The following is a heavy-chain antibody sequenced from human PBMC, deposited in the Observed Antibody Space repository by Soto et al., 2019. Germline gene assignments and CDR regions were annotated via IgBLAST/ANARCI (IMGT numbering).Heavy chain of an antibody. J-gene: IGHJ6*02. D-gene: IGHD2-21*01. V-gene: IGHV1-46*01. CDR1: GYTFTSYY. CDR2: INPSGGST. CDR3: ARIPSVSPDYYGMDV. Sequence: QVQLVQSGAEVKKPGASVKVSCKASGYTFTSYYMHWVRQAPGQGLEWMGIINPSGGSTSYAQKFQGRVTMTRDTSTSTVYMELSSLRSEDTAVYYCARIPSVSPDYYGMDVWGQGTTVTVSS.